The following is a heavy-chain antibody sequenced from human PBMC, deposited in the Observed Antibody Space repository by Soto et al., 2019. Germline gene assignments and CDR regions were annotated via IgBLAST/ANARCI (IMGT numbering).Heavy chain of an antibody. CDR1: GFTFSSYA. CDR3: AKVLNTYAEFDY. J-gene: IGHJ4*02. Sequence: GGSLRLSCAGSGFTFSSYAMSWVRQAPGKGLEWVSGISGSGGSAYYADSVKGRFTISRDYSKNTLYLQMNSLRAEDTALYYCAKVLNTYAEFDYWGQGTLVTVSS. D-gene: IGHD2-2*02. CDR2: ISGSGGSA. V-gene: IGHV3-23*01.